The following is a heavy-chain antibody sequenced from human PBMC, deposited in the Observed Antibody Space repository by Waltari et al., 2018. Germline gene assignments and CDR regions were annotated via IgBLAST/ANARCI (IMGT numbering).Heavy chain of an antibody. D-gene: IGHD3-10*01. Sequence: QMQLVESGGGVVQPGRSLRLSCATSGFTFSSYAMHWVRQAPGKGLGWGAVIWYDGTKTYHADSVRGRFSISRDNFQSILYLQMDSLRAEDTAVYYCARVHGRVHYYGMDIWGQGTTVIVSS. CDR2: IWYDGTKT. V-gene: IGHV3-33*01. J-gene: IGHJ6*02. CDR1: GFTFSSYA. CDR3: ARVHGRVHYYGMDI.